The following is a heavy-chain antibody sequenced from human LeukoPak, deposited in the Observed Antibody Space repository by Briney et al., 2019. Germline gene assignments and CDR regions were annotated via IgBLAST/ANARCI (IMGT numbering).Heavy chain of an antibody. CDR3: ARAPPYYYGMDV. CDR2: INPNSGGT. V-gene: IGHV1-2*02. CDR1: GYTFTGYY. J-gene: IGHJ6*02. Sequence: ASVKVSCKASGYTFTGYYMHWVRQAPGQGLEWIGWINPNSGGTNYAQKFQGRVTMTRDTSISTAYMELSRLRSDDTAVYYCARAPPYYYGMDVWGQGTTVTVSS.